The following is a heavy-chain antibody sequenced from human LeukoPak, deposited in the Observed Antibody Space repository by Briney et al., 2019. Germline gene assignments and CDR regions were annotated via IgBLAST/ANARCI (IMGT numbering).Heavy chain of an antibody. CDR1: GGSISSSNW. CDR2: IYHSGST. D-gene: IGHD2-15*01. J-gene: IGHJ5*02. V-gene: IGHV4-4*02. CDR3: ARDRYCSGGSCYGVWFDP. Sequence: PSETLSLTCAVSGGSISSSNWRSWVRQPPGKGLEWIGEIYHSGSTNYNPSLKSRVTISVDKSKNQFSLKLSSVTAADTAVYYCARDRYCSGGSCYGVWFDPWGQGTLVTVSS.